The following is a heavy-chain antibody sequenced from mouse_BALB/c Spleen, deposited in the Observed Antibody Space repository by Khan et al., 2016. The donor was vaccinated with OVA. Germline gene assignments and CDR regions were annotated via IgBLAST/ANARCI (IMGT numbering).Heavy chain of an antibody. J-gene: IGHJ1*01. CDR3: ARSGGNFHWYFDV. CDR1: GFTISTYG. D-gene: IGHD2-1*01. CDR2: ISSGSSTI. Sequence: EVELVESGGGLVQPGGSRKLSCAASGFTISTYGMHWVRQAPEKGLEWVAYISSGSSTIYYVDTVKGRFTISRDNPKSTLFLQMTSLGSEDTAMYYCARSGGNFHWYFDVWGAGTSVTLSS. V-gene: IGHV5-17*02.